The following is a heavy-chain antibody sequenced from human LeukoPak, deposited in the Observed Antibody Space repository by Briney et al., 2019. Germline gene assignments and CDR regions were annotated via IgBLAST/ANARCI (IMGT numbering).Heavy chain of an antibody. V-gene: IGHV3-30*18. CDR3: AKEWLWEGFYYGPNV. J-gene: IGHJ6*02. Sequence: GGSLRLSCAASGFRFSNYGMYWVRQAPGRGLEWLALISHDGSKKYYADSVEGRLTISRDNSKNTLFLQMSSLRPEDRALYYCAKEWLWEGFYYGPNVWGQGTTVTVSS. D-gene: IGHD1-26*01. CDR2: ISHDGSKK. CDR1: GFRFSNYG.